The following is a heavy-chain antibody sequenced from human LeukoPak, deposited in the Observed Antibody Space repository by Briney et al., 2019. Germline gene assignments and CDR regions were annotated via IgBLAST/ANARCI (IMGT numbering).Heavy chain of an antibody. CDR1: GGPFSGYY. J-gene: IGHJ6*03. CDR3: ASKAGSRPHGGPYYYYMDV. D-gene: IGHD6-13*01. CDR2: INHSGST. Sequence: SETLSLTCAVYGGPFSGYYWSWIRQPPGKGLEWIGEINHSGSTNYNPSLKSRVTISVDTSKNQFSLKLSSVTAADTAVYYCASKAGSRPHGGPYYYYMDVWGKGTTVTVSS. V-gene: IGHV4-34*01.